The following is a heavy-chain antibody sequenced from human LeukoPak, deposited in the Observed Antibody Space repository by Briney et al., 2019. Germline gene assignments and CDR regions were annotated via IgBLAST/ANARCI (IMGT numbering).Heavy chain of an antibody. CDR2: IHYSGSP. CDR3: ARVSGYCSAGSCYSSTFDS. D-gene: IGHD2-15*01. CDR1: GDSFVRSIFY. Sequence: PSETLSLTCTVSGDSFVRSIFYWGWIRKPPGKGLDWIGGIHYSGSPYYNPSIKSRVSISVDTSKNQFSLKVTSVTATDTSMYYCARVSGYCSAGSCYSSTFDSWGQGTLVTVSS. J-gene: IGHJ4*02. V-gene: IGHV4-39*01.